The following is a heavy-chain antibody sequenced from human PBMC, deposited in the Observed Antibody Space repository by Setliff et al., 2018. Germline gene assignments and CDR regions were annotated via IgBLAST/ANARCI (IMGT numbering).Heavy chain of an antibody. CDR2: ISGSAQTT. D-gene: IGHD2-15*01. J-gene: IGHJ4*02. V-gene: IGHV3-23*01. CDR3: AKRGPYGSGGTCHYYFDY. CDR1: GLTFSNAW. Sequence: PGGSLRLSCAASGLTFSNAWMTWVRQAPGKGLEWVSMISGSAQTTYYADSVKGRFTLSRDKSKNTVYLEMNSLRAEDTAVYYCAKRGPYGSGGTCHYYFDYWGQGTLVTVSS.